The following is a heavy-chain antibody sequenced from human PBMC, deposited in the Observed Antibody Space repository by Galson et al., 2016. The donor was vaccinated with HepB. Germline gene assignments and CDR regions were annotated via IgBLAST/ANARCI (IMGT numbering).Heavy chain of an antibody. D-gene: IGHD7-27*01. CDR3: ARSYLLGRGFGW. CDR2: TFYRSNWQN. CDR1: GDSVSSNSAG. Sequence: CAISGDSVSSNSAGWNWIRQSPSRGLEWLGRTFYRSNWQNDYAESVKSRITINPDTSKNQFSLQLNSVTPEDTAVDYCARSYLLGRGFGWWGQGTRVTVSS. V-gene: IGHV6-1*01. J-gene: IGHJ4*02.